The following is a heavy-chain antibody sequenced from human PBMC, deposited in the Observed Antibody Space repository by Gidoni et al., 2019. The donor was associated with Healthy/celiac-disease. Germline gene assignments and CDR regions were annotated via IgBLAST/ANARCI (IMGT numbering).Heavy chain of an antibody. D-gene: IGHD2-2*01. CDR3: AREGYCSSTSCYDYYYYYMDV. V-gene: IGHV3-30-3*01. J-gene: IGHJ6*03. Sequence: QVQLVESGGGVVQPGRSLRLSCAASGFTFSSYAMHWVRQAPGKGLEWVAVISYDGSNKYYADSVKGRFTISRDNSKNTLYLQMNSLRAEDTAVYYCAREGYCSSTSCYDYYYYYMDVWGKGTTVTVSS. CDR2: ISYDGSNK. CDR1: GFTFSSYA.